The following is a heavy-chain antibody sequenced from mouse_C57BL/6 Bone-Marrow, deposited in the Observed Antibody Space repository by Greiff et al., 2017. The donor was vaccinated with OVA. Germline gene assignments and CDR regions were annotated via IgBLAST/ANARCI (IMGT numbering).Heavy chain of an antibody. CDR3: ASGYYGSRSYYFDY. Sequence: VQVVESGAELARPGASVKLSCKASGYTFTSYGISWVKQRTGQGLEWIGEIYPRSGNTYYNEKFKGKATLTADKSSSTAYMELRSLTSEDSAVYFCASGYYGSRSYYFDYWGQGTTLTVSS. J-gene: IGHJ2*01. CDR1: GYTFTSYG. D-gene: IGHD1-1*01. CDR2: IYPRSGNT. V-gene: IGHV1-81*01.